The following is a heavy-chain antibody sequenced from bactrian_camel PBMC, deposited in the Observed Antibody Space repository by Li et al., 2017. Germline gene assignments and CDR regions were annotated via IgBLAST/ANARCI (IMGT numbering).Heavy chain of an antibody. D-gene: IGHD3*01. V-gene: IGHV3S1*01. CDR1: GYTYNRNC. Sequence: VQLVESGGGSVQAGGSLRLSCAASGYTYNRNCMAWFRQAPGKEHEGVARIATGSGNTYYADSVKGRFTISKDNAKNTLYLQMNSLKPEDTATYYCAAKKRSWIACNRLTSPLSVSEYSYWGQGTQVTVS. CDR3: AAKKRSWIACNRLTSPLSVSEYSY. J-gene: IGHJ4*01. CDR2: IATGSGNT.